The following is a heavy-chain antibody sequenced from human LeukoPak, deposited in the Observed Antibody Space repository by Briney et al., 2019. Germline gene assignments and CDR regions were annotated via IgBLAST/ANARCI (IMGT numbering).Heavy chain of an antibody. D-gene: IGHD2-8*01. CDR3: VTGGTVLADDAFDI. CDR2: INHRGSA. V-gene: IGHV4-34*01. CDR1: SGSFSGYY. Sequence: SETLSLTCAVYSGSFSGYYWTWIRQPPGRGLEWIGEINHRGSANYKPSLKSRVTISVDTSKNQFSLKLSSVTAADTAVYYCVTGGTVLADDAFDIWGQGTLVTVSS. J-gene: IGHJ3*02.